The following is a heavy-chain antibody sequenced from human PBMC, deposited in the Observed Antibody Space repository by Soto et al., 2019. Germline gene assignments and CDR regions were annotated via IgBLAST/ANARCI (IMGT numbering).Heavy chain of an antibody. D-gene: IGHD2-15*01. J-gene: IGHJ6*02. CDR2: IYSGGST. CDR1: AFTVSSNY. CDR3: AREMWVVPNYYYGMDV. Sequence: PGGSLRLSCAASAFTVSSNYMSWVRQAPGKGLEWVSVIYSGGSTYYADSVKGRFTISRDNSKNTLYLQMNSLRAEDTAVYYCAREMWVVPNYYYGMDVWGQGTTVTV. V-gene: IGHV3-53*01.